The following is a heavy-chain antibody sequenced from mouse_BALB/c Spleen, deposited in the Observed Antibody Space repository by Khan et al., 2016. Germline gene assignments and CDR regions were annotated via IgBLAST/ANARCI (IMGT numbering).Heavy chain of an antibody. CDR2: ITSGSTNI. V-gene: IGHV5-17*02. J-gene: IGHJ4*01. CDR1: GFTFSGFG. CDR3: ARMGGSYAMDY. Sequence: EVELVESGGDLVQPGGSRKLSCAASGFTFSGFGMHWVRQAPEKGLEWVAYITSGSTNIYYADTVKGRFTISRDNPKNTLFLQMTRLRSEDTARYYCARMGGSYAMDYWGQGTSVTVSS.